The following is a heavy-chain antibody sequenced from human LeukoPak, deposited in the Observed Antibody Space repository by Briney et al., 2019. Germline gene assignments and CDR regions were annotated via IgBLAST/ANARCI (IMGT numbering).Heavy chain of an antibody. D-gene: IGHD3-22*01. CDR2: IKQDGSEK. V-gene: IGHV3-7*04. CDR1: GFTFSTFW. J-gene: IGHJ4*02. Sequence: GGSLRLSCYGSGFTFSTFWMSWVRQAPGKGLEWVANIKQDGSEKYYVDSVKGRFTISRDNAKNSLYLQMNSLRAEDTAVYYCARGGYYDSSGYYYMDYFDYWGQGTLVTVSS. CDR3: ARGGYYDSSGYYYMDYFDY.